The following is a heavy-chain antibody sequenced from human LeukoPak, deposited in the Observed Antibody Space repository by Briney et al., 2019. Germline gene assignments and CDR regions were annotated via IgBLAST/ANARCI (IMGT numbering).Heavy chain of an antibody. CDR2: ISQSGST. D-gene: IGHD3-22*01. J-gene: IGHJ4*02. CDR3: ARGDVIVHYFDY. V-gene: IGHV4-39*07. Sequence: SETLSLTCTVSGGSISSSSYYWGCIRQPPGKGLEWIVHISQSGSTYYNPSLKSRVTISVDRSKNQFSLKLTSMTAADTAVYYCARGDVIVHYFDYWGQGTLVTVSS. CDR1: GGSISSSSYY.